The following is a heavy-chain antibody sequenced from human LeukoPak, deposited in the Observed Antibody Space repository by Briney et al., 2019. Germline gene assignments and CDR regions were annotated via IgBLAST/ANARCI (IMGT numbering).Heavy chain of an antibody. CDR3: ATYSGVHHKTFDD. CDR1: GLSLSRYW. Sequence: GGSPRLSCAASGLSLSRYWMSWVRQAPGEGLEWVANIKQDESEKDYVDSVRGRFTISRDDAQNSLYLQMNSLRAEDTALYYCATYSGVHHKTFDDWGQGTLVTVSS. CDR2: IKQDESEK. J-gene: IGHJ4*02. D-gene: IGHD1-26*01. V-gene: IGHV3-7*03.